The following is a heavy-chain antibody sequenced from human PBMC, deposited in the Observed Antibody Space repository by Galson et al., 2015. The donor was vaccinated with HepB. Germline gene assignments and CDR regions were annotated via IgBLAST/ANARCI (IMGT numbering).Heavy chain of an antibody. J-gene: IGHJ6*03. CDR2: IIPIFGTA. CDR3: ARDGCQGGSSTSCYSPYYYYMDV. V-gene: IGHV1-69*13. CDR1: GGTFSSYA. D-gene: IGHD2-2*01. Sequence: SVKVSCKASGGTFSSYAISWVRQAPGQGLEWMGGIIPIFGTANYAQKFQGRVTITADESTSTAYMELSSLRSEDTAVYYCARDGCQGGSSTSCYSPYYYYMDVWGQGTMVTVSS.